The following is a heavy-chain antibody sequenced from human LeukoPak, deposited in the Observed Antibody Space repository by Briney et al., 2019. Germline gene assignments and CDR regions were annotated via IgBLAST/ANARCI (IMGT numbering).Heavy chain of an antibody. Sequence: GGSLRLSCAASGFTFDDYGMSWVRQAPGKGLEWVSGINWNGGSTGYADSVKGRFTISRDNAKNSLYLQMNSLRAEDTALYYCARDNRGYSYGLGGFDYWGQGTLVTVSS. D-gene: IGHD5-18*01. CDR3: ARDNRGYSYGLGGFDY. CDR2: INWNGGST. CDR1: GFTFDDYG. V-gene: IGHV3-20*04. J-gene: IGHJ4*02.